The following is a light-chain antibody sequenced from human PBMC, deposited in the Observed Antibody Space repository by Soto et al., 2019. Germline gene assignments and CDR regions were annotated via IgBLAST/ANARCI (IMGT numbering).Light chain of an antibody. CDR3: QSYDSSLSGWV. Sequence: QSLLTQPPSASGTPGQRVTISCSGSSSNIGSNAVNWFQQLPGTAPKLLIYANNDRPSGVPDRFSGSKSGASASLAITGLQADDEADYYCQSYDSSLSGWVFGGGTKLTVL. CDR1: SSNIGSNA. J-gene: IGLJ3*02. CDR2: ANN. V-gene: IGLV1-40*01.